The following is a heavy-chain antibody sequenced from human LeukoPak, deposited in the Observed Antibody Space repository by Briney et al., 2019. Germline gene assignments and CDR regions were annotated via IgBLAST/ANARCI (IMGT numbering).Heavy chain of an antibody. CDR3: ARGGIIVVVVAATNWFDP. J-gene: IGHJ5*02. V-gene: IGHV4-34*01. CDR2: INHSGST. CDR1: GGSFSGCY. Sequence: SETLSLTCAVYGGSFSGCYWSWIRQPPGKGLEWIGEINHSGSTNYNPSLKSRVTISVDTSKNQFSLKLSSVTAADTAVYYCARGGIIVVVVAATNWFDPWGQGTLVTVSS. D-gene: IGHD2-15*01.